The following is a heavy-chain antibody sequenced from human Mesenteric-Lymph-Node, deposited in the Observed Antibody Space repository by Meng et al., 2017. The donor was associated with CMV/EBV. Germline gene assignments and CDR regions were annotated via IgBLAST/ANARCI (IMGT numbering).Heavy chain of an antibody. CDR1: GFTFSSYA. J-gene: IGHJ3*02. Sequence: GGSLKISCAASGFTFSSYAMSWVSQAPGKGLEWVSAISGSGGSTYYADSVKGRFTISRDNSKNTLYLQMNSLRAEDTAVYYCARDPPRYDFWSGPPAFDIWGQGTMVTVSS. CDR2: ISGSGGST. CDR3: ARDPPRYDFWSGPPAFDI. D-gene: IGHD3-3*01. V-gene: IGHV3-23*01.